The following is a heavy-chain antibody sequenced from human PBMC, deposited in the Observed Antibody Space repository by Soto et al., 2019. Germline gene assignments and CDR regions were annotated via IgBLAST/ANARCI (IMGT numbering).Heavy chain of an antibody. CDR2: VYHSGST. CDR1: GYSISSGYY. Sequence: PSETLSLTCVVSGYSISSGYYWAWIRQPPGRGLEWIGSVYHSGSTYYNVSLKSRVTTTVDTSKNHFSLKLSSVTAADTAVYYCARDSLERCSSASCYPIYPFDQWGQGTLVTVSS. V-gene: IGHV4-38-2*02. D-gene: IGHD2-2*01. J-gene: IGHJ4*02. CDR3: ARDSLERCSSASCYPIYPFDQ.